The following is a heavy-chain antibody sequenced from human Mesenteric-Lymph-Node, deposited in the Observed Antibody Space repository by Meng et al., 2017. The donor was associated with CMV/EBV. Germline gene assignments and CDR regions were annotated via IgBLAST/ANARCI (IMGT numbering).Heavy chain of an antibody. CDR2: INHSGST. J-gene: IGHJ6*02. D-gene: IGHD3-22*01. CDR1: GGSFSGYY. V-gene: IGHV4-34*01. Sequence: GSLRLSCAVYGGSFSGYYWSWIRQPPGKGLEWFGEINHSGSTYYNPSLKGRVTISVDTSKNQFSLKLSSVTAADTAVYYCTRDPWGDSSGYYFFGMDLWGQGTTVTVSS. CDR3: TRDPWGDSSGYYFFGMDL.